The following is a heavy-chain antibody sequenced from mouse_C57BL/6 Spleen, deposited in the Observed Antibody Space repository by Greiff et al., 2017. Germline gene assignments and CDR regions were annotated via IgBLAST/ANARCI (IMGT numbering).Heavy chain of an antibody. CDR2: IYPGDGDT. J-gene: IGHJ2*01. Sequence: VQLQQSGAELVKPGASVKISCKASGYAFSSYWMNWVKQRPGKGLEWIGQIYPGDGDTNFNGKFKGKATLTADKSSSTAYMQLSSLTSEDSAVYFCARGWYDGYYGYWGQGTTLTVSS. CDR3: ARGWYDGYYGY. V-gene: IGHV1-80*01. D-gene: IGHD2-3*01. CDR1: GYAFSSYW.